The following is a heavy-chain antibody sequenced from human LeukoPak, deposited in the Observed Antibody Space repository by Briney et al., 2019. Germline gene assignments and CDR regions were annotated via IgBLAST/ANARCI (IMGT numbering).Heavy chain of an antibody. D-gene: IGHD2-21*02. J-gene: IGHJ4*02. V-gene: IGHV3-23*01. CDR1: GFTFSNCG. Sequence: GGSLRLSCAASGFTFSNCGMSWVRLSPGKGLEWVSVISGSGDNTYYADSVKGRFTISRDNSKNTLYLQMNRLRPEDTAVYYCARGTVTAPDYWGQGNLVTVSS. CDR3: ARGTVTAPDY. CDR2: ISGSGDNT.